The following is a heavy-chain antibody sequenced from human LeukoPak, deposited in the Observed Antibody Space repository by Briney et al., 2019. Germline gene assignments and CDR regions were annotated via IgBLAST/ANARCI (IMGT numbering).Heavy chain of an antibody. V-gene: IGHV3-23*01. D-gene: IGHD6-19*01. J-gene: IGHJ4*02. CDR1: GFTFSSYA. Sequence: PGRSLRLSCAASGFTFSSYAMSWVRQAPGKGLEWVSAIGGRGTSTYYADSVKGRFTISRDNSKNTLYLQMNSLRAEDTAVYYCAKEGSAVAGTDYWGQGTLVTVSS. CDR3: AKEGSAVAGTDY. CDR2: IGGRGTST.